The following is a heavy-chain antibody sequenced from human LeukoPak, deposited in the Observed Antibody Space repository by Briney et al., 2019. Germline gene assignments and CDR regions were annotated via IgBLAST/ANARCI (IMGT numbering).Heavy chain of an antibody. CDR1: GFPFSSHT. J-gene: IGHJ4*02. V-gene: IGHV3-23*01. CDR3: AKSIRPTNSWFDY. Sequence: GGSLRLSCAASGFPFSSHTMSWVRQAPGKGLEWVSAIGGGGTTYYVDFVRGRFTIYRDNSKNTLYMKMSSLRVEDTAVYYCAKSIRPTNSWFDYWGQGSLVTVSS. CDR2: IGGGGTT. D-gene: IGHD6-13*01.